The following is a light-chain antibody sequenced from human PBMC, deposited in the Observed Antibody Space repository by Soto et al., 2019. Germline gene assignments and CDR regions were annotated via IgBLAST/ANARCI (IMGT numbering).Light chain of an antibody. J-gene: IGKJ2*01. CDR2: GAS. Sequence: EIVLTQSPGTLSLSPGERATLSCRASQSVSSSSYLAWYQQKPGQAPRLLIYGASSRATGIPDRFSGSGSATDVTLTISRLEPEDSAVYYCRQYGSSPSYTFGQGTKLEIK. CDR3: RQYGSSPSYT. V-gene: IGKV3-20*01. CDR1: QSVSSSSY.